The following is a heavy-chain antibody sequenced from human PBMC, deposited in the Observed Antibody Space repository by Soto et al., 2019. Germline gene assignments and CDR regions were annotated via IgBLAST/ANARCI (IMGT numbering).Heavy chain of an antibody. Sequence: SETLSLTCSVSGGSLSSSNWWSWVRQPPGKGLGWIGEIYHSGSTHYNPSLKSRATISVDNTKNQFSLKLSSVTAADTAVYYCASNDFYDSSGHSPTLFDYWGPGTLLAV. CDR3: ASNDFYDSSGHSPTLFDY. D-gene: IGHD3-22*01. CDR1: GGSLSSSNW. J-gene: IGHJ4*02. CDR2: IYHSGST. V-gene: IGHV4-4*02.